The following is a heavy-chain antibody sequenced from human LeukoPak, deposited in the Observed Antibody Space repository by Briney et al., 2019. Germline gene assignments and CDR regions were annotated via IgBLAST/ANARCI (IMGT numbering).Heavy chain of an antibody. J-gene: IGHJ2*01. Sequence: PGGSLRLSCAASGFPFSRLAMHWVRQAPGKGLEYVSGISYTGDNTHYANSVKGRFTISRDNSKNTLYLQMGSLRAEDMAVYYCVRDENEGPVWYSDLWGRGTLVTVSS. CDR3: VRDENEGPVWYSDL. V-gene: IGHV3-64*01. CDR1: GFPFSRLA. CDR2: ISYTGDNT.